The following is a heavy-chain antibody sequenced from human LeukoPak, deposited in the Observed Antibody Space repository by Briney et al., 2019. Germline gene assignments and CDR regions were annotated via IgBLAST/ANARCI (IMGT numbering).Heavy chain of an antibody. J-gene: IGHJ2*01. CDR3: ARDLGGYDRSGYFDL. CDR2: IWYDGSNK. V-gene: IGHV3-33*01. D-gene: IGHD5-12*01. Sequence: GGPLRLSCAASGFTFSRFGMHWVRQAPGKGLEWVAVIWYDGSNKYYADSVKGRFSVSRDNSKNTLYLQMNSLRAEDTAVYYCARDLGGYDRSGYFDLWGRGTQVTVSS. CDR1: GFTFSRFG.